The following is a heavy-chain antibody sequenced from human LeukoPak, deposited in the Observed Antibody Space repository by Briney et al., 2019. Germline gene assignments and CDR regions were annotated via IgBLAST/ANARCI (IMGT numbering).Heavy chain of an antibody. CDR2: IYHSGST. D-gene: IGHD2-15*01. J-gene: IGHJ3*02. V-gene: IGHV4-30-2*01. Sequence: SQTLSLTCTVSGGSISSGGYYWSWIRQPPGRGLEWIGYIYHSGSTNYNPSLKSRVTISVDTSKNQFSLKLSSVTAADTAVYYCASEGLSDIARDADAFDIWGQGTMVTVSS. CDR3: ASEGLSDIARDADAFDI. CDR1: GGSISSGGYY.